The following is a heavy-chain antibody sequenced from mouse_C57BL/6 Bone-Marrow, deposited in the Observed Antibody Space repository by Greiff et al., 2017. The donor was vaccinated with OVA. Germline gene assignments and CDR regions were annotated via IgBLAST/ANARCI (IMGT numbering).Heavy chain of an antibody. CDR1: GYTFTSYG. CDR2: IYIGTGYT. Sequence: EVKLMESGAELVRPGSSVKMSCKTSGYTFTSYGINWVKQRPGQGLEWIGYIYIGTGYTEYNEKFKGKATLTSDTSSSTAYMQLSSLTSEDSAIYFSAITVVVSYYFDYWGQGTTLTVSS. CDR3: AITVVVSYYFDY. V-gene: IGHV1-58*01. D-gene: IGHD1-1*01. J-gene: IGHJ2*01.